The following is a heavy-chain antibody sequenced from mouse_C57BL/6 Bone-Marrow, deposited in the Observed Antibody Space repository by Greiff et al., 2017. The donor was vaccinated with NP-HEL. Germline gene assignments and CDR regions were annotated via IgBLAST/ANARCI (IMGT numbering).Heavy chain of an antibody. J-gene: IGHJ1*03. CDR3: ARAPFYYGSSYWYFDV. V-gene: IGHV1-69*01. CDR2: IDPSDSYT. CDR1: GYTFTSYW. Sequence: VQLKQPGAELVMPGASVKLSCKASGYTFTSYWLHWVKQRPGQGLEWIGEIDPSDSYTNYNQKFKGKSTLTVDKSSSTAYMQLSSLTSEDSAVYYCARAPFYYGSSYWYFDVWGTGTTVTVSS. D-gene: IGHD1-1*01.